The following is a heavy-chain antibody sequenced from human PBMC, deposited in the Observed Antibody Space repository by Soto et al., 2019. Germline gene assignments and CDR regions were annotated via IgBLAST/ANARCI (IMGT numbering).Heavy chain of an antibody. V-gene: IGHV1-3*01. Sequence: SVKVSCKASGYTFTSYAMHWVRQAPVQRLEWMGWINAGNGNTKYSQKFQGRVTITRDTSASTAYMELSSLRSEDTAVYYCARDTLATYYYDSSGYPLGFDPWGQGTLVTVSS. D-gene: IGHD3-22*01. CDR1: GYTFTSYA. J-gene: IGHJ5*02. CDR2: INAGNGNT. CDR3: ARDTLATYYYDSSGYPLGFDP.